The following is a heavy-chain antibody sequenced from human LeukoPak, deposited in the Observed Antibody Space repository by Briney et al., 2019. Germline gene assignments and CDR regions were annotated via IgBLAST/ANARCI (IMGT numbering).Heavy chain of an antibody. J-gene: IGHJ4*02. Sequence: PSETLSLTCAVSGYSISSGYYWGWIRQPPEKGLEWIGSIYHSGSTYYNPSLKSRVTISVDTSKNQFSLKLSSVTAADTAVYYCARLVSGWYPGQYNEGEYFDYWGQGTLVTVSS. V-gene: IGHV4-38-2*01. CDR3: ARLVSGWYPGQYNEGEYFDY. CDR1: GYSISSGYY. CDR2: IYHSGST. D-gene: IGHD6-19*01.